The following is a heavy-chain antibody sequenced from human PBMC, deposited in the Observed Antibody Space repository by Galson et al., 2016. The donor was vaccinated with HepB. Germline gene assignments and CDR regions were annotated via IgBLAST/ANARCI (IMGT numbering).Heavy chain of an antibody. CDR3: ARQSASYHYFDS. Sequence: SETLSLTCTVSGGSISDTYYWDWIRQPPGKGLEWIGNMYFSGGNYSKPSLKSRVTISADTSKNQFSLKLSSVTVADTAVYYCARQSASYHYFDSWGQGTLVTVSS. J-gene: IGHJ4*02. V-gene: IGHV4-39*01. CDR1: GGSISDTYY. CDR2: MYFSGGN. D-gene: IGHD1-26*01.